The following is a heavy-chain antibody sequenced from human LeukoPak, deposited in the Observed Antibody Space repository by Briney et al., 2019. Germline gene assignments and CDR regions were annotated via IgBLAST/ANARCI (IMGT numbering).Heavy chain of an antibody. CDR2: ISSSSSYI. V-gene: IGHV3-21*01. J-gene: IGHJ4*02. D-gene: IGHD4-23*01. Sequence: PGGSLRLSCAASGFTFSSYSMNWVRQSPGKGLEWVSSISSSSSYIYYADLERGFFTISRDNDKNSLYLQMSGLRAEDTAVYCCARVYVYGGNHFDYWGQGTLVTVSS. CDR1: GFTFSSYS. CDR3: ARVYVYGGNHFDY.